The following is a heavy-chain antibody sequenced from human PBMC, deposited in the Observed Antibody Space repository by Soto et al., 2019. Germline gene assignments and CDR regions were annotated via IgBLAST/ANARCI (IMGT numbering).Heavy chain of an antibody. V-gene: IGHV1-18*01. J-gene: IGHJ4*02. D-gene: IGHD4-17*01. CDR3: ARRYGDPSSAAGFDH. Sequence: QVQLVQSGGEVKKPGASVKVSCKASGYTFRDYGISWVRQAPGQGLEWMGWISTYNGNKNYAQRVHGRVTLTTDTATTTASMELRSLRSDDTAIYYCARRYGDPSSAAGFDHWGQGTLVTVSS. CDR2: ISTYNGNK. CDR1: GYTFRDYG.